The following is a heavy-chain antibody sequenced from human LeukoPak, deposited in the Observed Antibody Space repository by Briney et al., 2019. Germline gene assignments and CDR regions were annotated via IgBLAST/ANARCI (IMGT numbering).Heavy chain of an antibody. CDR3: ARPIAGAGMHAFDI. V-gene: IGHV4-34*01. CDR1: GGSFSAYY. CDR2: IYLSGST. Sequence: SETLSLTCGVYGGSFSAYYWSWIRQPPGKGLEWIGEIYLSGSTNYNPSLKSRVTISVDTSKNQFSLKLSSVTAADTAVYYCARPIAGAGMHAFDIWGQGTMVTVSS. J-gene: IGHJ3*02. D-gene: IGHD6-13*01.